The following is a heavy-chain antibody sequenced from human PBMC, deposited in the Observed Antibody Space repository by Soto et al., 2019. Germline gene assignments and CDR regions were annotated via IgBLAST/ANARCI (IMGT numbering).Heavy chain of an antibody. CDR2: IGAAPAP. J-gene: IGHJ6*02. CDR3: ARAYTGRLPRRADYYYAMDV. D-gene: IGHD2-2*02. V-gene: IGHV3-13*05. CDR1: GFTFSNFE. Sequence: PGPSLRLSCATSGFTFSNFEMHWVRQVPGKGLECVSAIGAAPAPYYLGSVKGRFTISRENAKNSVYLQMNDLRAGDSAVYYCARAYTGRLPRRADYYYAMDVWGQGTTVTVSS.